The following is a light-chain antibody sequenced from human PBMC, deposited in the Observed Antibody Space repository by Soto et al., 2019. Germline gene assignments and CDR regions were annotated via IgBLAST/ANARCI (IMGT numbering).Light chain of an antibody. CDR2: EVS. CDR3: CSYAGSSTYV. CDR1: SSDVGSYNL. V-gene: IGLV2-23*02. Sequence: QSVLTQPASVSGSPGQSITISCTGTSSDVGSYNLVSWYQQHPGKAPKLMIYEVSKRPSGVSNRSSGSKSGNTASLTISGLQAEDEADYYCCSYAGSSTYVFGTGTEVTVL. J-gene: IGLJ1*01.